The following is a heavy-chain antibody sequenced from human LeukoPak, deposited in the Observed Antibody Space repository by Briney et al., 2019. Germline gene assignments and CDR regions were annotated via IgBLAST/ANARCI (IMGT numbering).Heavy chain of an antibody. CDR2: ISGSGGST. D-gene: IGHD6-13*01. Sequence: GGSLRLSCAASGFTFSSYAMSWVRQAPGKGLEWVSAISGSGGSTYYADSVKGRFTISRDDSKNTLYLQMNSLRAEDTAVYYCARVGSIAAAGTPDYWGQGTLVTVSS. CDR1: GFTFSSYA. V-gene: IGHV3-23*01. J-gene: IGHJ4*02. CDR3: ARVGSIAAAGTPDY.